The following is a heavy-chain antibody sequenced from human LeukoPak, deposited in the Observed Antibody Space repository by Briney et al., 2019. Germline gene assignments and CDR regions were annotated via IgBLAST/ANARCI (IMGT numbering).Heavy chain of an antibody. CDR2: IKQDGSEK. CDR3: ARDLVGEYYYGSGSYCDY. CDR1: GFTFSSYW. J-gene: IGHJ4*02. D-gene: IGHD3-10*01. V-gene: IGHV3-7*01. Sequence: GGSLRLSCAASGFTFSSYWMSWVRQAPGKGLEWVANIKQDGSEKYHVDSVKGRFTISRDNAKNTLYLQMNSLRAEDTAVYYCARDLVGEYYYGSGSYCDYWGQGTLVTVSS.